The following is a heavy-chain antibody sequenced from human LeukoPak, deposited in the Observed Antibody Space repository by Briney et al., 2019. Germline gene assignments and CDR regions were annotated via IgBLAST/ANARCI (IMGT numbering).Heavy chain of an antibody. CDR3: AKGNYYDFWSDYSY. J-gene: IGHJ4*02. V-gene: IGHV3-23*01. CDR2: ISGSGGST. CDR1: GFTFSSYA. Sequence: GGSLRLSCAASGFTFSSYAMSWVRQAPGKGLEWASSISGSGGSTNYADSVKGRFTISRDNLKNTVFLQMNSLRGEDTAVHYCAKGNYYDFWSDYSYWGQGTLVTVSS. D-gene: IGHD3-3*01.